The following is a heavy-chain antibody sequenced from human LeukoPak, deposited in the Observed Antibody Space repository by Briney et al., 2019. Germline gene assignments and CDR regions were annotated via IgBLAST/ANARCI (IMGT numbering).Heavy chain of an antibody. Sequence: PSETLSLTCTVSGGSISNYYWSWIRQPPGKGLDWIGYIYYSGSTNYNPSLTSRLTISVDTSKNQFSLRLSSVTAADTAVYYCTRVAPHGYSDYRGQGTLVTVSS. J-gene: IGHJ4*02. CDR3: TRVAPHGYSDY. CDR2: IYYSGST. CDR1: GGSISNYY. V-gene: IGHV4-59*01.